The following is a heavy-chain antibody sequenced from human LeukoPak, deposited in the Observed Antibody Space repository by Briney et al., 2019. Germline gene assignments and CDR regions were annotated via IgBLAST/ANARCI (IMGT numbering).Heavy chain of an antibody. V-gene: IGHV3-7*01. CDR1: GFTFSSYW. CDR2: IKQDGSEK. J-gene: IGHJ6*03. D-gene: IGHD2-15*01. CDR3: AREEVVVVVAANYMDV. Sequence: QPGGSLRLSCAASGFTFSSYWMSWVRQAPGKGLEWVANIKQDGSEKYYVDSVKGRFTISRDNAKNSLYLQMNSLRAEDTAVYYCAREEVVVVVAANYMDVWGKGTTVTVSS.